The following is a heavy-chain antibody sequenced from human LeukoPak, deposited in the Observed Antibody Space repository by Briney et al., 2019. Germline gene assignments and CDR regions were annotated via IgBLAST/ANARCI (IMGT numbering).Heavy chain of an antibody. CDR2: INPNSGGT. Sequence: ASVKVSCKASGYTFTGYYIHWVRQAPGQGLEYMGRINPNSGGTDSAQRFQGRVTMTRDTSMNTAYMELSRLRSDDTAVYYCARDLSGISSATDAFDMWGQGTMVTVSS. V-gene: IGHV1-2*06. CDR1: GYTFTGYY. CDR3: ARDLSGISSATDAFDM. D-gene: IGHD1-14*01. J-gene: IGHJ3*02.